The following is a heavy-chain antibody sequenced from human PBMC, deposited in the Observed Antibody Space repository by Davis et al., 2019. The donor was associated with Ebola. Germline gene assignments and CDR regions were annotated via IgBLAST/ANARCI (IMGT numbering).Heavy chain of an antibody. CDR1: GGSISSGGYY. D-gene: IGHD2-8*01. CDR3: ARDYVY. Sequence: SETLSLTCTVSGGSISSGGYYWSWIRQPPGKGLEWIGSIYHSGSTNYSPSLKSRVTISADTSKNQFSLRLKSVTAADTAMYYCARDYVYWGQGILVTVSS. CDR2: IYHSGST. V-gene: IGHV4-39*07. J-gene: IGHJ4*02.